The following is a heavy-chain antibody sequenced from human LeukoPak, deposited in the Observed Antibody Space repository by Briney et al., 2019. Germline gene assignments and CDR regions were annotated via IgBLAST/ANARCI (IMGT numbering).Heavy chain of an antibody. D-gene: IGHD3-3*02. CDR2: ISGSGAGT. Sequence: PGGSLRLSCAASGFTFSSYALSWVRQAPDQGLEWVSLISGSGAGTFYSDSVKGRFTISRDNSKNTLYLQMNTLRAEDTAVYYCANGPYEHSISSTPVRDWGQGTQVTFSS. CDR3: ANGPYEHSISSTPVRD. CDR1: GFTFSSYA. V-gene: IGHV3-23*01. J-gene: IGHJ4*02.